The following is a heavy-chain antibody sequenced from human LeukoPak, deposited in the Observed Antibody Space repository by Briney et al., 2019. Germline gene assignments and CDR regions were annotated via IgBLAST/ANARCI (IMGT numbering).Heavy chain of an antibody. V-gene: IGHV4-59*01. J-gene: IGHJ4*02. Sequence: SETLSLTCTVSGGSISSYYWSWIRQPPGKGLEWIGYIYYSGSTNYNPSLKSRVTISVDTTKNQFSLKLSSVTAADTAVYYCATIIAGSVYWGQGTLVTVSS. CDR2: IYYSGST. CDR3: ATIIAGSVY. CDR1: GGSISSYY. D-gene: IGHD3-10*01.